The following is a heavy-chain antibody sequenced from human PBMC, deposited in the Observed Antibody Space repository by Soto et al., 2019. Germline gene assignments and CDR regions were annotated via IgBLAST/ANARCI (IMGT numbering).Heavy chain of an antibody. CDR1: GGSISSSSYY. V-gene: IGHV4-39*01. D-gene: IGHD3-22*01. J-gene: IGHJ4*02. CDR2: IYYSGST. Sequence: QLQLQESGPGLVKPSETLSLTCTVSGGSISSSSYYWGWIRQPPGKGLEWIGSIYYSGSTYYNPSLKSRVTISVDTSKNQFSLKLSSVTAADTAVYYCARRYYYDSSGYSPFDYWGQGTLVTVSS. CDR3: ARRYYYDSSGYSPFDY.